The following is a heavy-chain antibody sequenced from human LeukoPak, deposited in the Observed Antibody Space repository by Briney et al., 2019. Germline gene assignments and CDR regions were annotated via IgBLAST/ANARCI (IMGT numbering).Heavy chain of an antibody. J-gene: IGHJ5*02. CDR2: ISSSSSYI. D-gene: IGHD4-11*01. Sequence: GGSLRLSCAASGFTFSSYSMNWVRQAPGKGLEWVSSISSSSSYIYYADSVKGRFTISRDNAKNSLYLQMNSLRAEDTAVYYCAREEGWATVISWQRWFDPWGQGTLVTVSS. CDR1: GFTFSSYS. CDR3: AREEGWATVISWQRWFDP. V-gene: IGHV3-21*01.